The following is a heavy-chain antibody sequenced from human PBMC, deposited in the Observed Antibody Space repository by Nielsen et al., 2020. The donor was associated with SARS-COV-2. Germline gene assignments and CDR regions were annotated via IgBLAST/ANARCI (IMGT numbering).Heavy chain of an antibody. CDR3: AIGPTVSSGYYFDY. V-gene: IGHV3-11*04. CDR1: GFTFSDYY. D-gene: IGHD3-22*01. CDR2: ISSSGSTI. J-gene: IGHJ4*02. Sequence: GESLKISCAASGFTFSDYYMSWIRQAPGKGLEWVSYISSSGSTIYYADSVKGRFTISRDNAKNSLYLRMNSLRAEDTAVYYCAIGPTVSSGYYFDYWGQGTLVTVSS.